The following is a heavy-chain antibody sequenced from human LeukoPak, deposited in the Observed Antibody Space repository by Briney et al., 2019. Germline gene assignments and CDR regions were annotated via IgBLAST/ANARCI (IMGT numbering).Heavy chain of an antibody. CDR1: GYTFTSYD. CDR3: ARGRAMAAAVNWFDP. V-gene: IGHV1-8*01. D-gene: IGHD6-13*01. Sequence: ASVKVSCKASGYTFTSYDINWVRQATGQGLEWMGWMNPNSGNTGYAQKFQGRVTMTRNTSISTAYMELSSLRSEDTAVYYCARGRAMAAAVNWFDPWGQGTLVTDSS. CDR2: MNPNSGNT. J-gene: IGHJ5*02.